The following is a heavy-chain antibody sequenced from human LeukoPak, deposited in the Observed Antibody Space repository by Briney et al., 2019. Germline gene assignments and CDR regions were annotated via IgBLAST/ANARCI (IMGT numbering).Heavy chain of an antibody. CDR3: TPVVGDVVFTNTS. CDR2: IRSKPHNYAT. Sequence: GGSLKLSCAASGFSFSGSAMHWVRQASGKGLEWVGRIRSKPHNYATAYAASVKGRFTLSRDDSENTVFLQMNSLRTEHTAVYYCTPVVGDVVFTNTSGGQGTLVTVSS. CDR1: GFSFSGSA. V-gene: IGHV3-73*01. D-gene: IGHD3-22*01. J-gene: IGHJ4*02.